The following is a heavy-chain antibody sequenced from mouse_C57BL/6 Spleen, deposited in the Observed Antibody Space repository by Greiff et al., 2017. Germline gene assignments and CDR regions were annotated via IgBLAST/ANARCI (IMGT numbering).Heavy chain of an antibody. CDR2: INPNNGGT. J-gene: IGHJ2*01. D-gene: IGHD1-1*01. V-gene: IGHV1-26*01. CDR1: GYTFTDYY. Sequence: EVQLQQSGPELVKPGASVKISCKASGYTFTDYYMNWVKQSHGKSLEWIGDINPNNGGTSYNQKFKGKATLTVDKSSSTAYMELRSLTSEDSAVYYCASLPYYGSSYFDYWGQGTTLTVSS. CDR3: ASLPYYGSSYFDY.